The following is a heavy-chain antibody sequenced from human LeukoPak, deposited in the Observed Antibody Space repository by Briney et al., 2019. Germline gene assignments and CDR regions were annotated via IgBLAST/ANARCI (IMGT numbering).Heavy chain of an antibody. J-gene: IGHJ6*04. CDR3: AELGITMIGGV. CDR1: GFTFDDYA. Sequence: PGGSLRLSCATSGFTFDDYAMHWVRQAPGKGLEWVSGISWNSGSLGYADSVKGRFTISRDNAKNSLYLQMNSLRAEDTAVYYCAELGITMIGGVWGKGTTVTVSS. CDR2: ISWNSGSL. V-gene: IGHV3-9*01. D-gene: IGHD3-10*02.